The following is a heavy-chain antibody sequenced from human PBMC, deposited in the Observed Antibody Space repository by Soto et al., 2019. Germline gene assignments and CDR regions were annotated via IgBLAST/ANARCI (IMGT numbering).Heavy chain of an antibody. Sequence: GGSLRLSCAASGFTFSDYYMGWIRQAPGKGLEWVSYISGGGGSIINYADSMKGRFTISRDNAKKSLYLQINSLRAEDTAVYYCARVRGYYDSSGFDYWGQGTLVTVSS. D-gene: IGHD3-22*01. J-gene: IGHJ4*02. V-gene: IGHV3-11*01. CDR1: GFTFSDYY. CDR2: ISGGGGSII. CDR3: ARVRGYYDSSGFDY.